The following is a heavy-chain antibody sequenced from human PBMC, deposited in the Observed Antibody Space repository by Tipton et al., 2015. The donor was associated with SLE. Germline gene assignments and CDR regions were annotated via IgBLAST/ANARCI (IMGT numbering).Heavy chain of an antibody. V-gene: IGHV1-8*02. CDR1: GYTFTSYD. CDR2: MNPNSGNT. J-gene: IGHJ4*02. CDR3: ARLSGIVGEDYFDY. D-gene: IGHD1-26*01. Sequence: QLVQSGAEVKKPGASVKVSCKTSGYTFTSYDINWVRQATGQGLEWMGWMNPNSGNTGYAQKFQGRVTMTRNTSVSTAYMELSSLRSEDTAVYYCARLSGIVGEDYFDYWGQGTLVTVSS.